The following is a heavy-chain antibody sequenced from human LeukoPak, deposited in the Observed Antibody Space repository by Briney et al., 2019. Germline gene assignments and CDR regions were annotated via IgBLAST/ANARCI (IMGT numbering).Heavy chain of an antibody. CDR3: ARKGGGQLVNTRRWFDP. D-gene: IGHD6-13*01. CDR2: IHHSGST. CDR1: GGSFSGYY. Sequence: SETLSLTCAIYGGSFSGYYWSWIRQPPGGGLEWIGEIHHSGSTNYNPSLKSRVTISVDTSKKQFSLKLSSVTAADTAVYYCARKGGGQLVNTRRWFDPWGQGTLVTVSS. V-gene: IGHV4-34*01. J-gene: IGHJ5*02.